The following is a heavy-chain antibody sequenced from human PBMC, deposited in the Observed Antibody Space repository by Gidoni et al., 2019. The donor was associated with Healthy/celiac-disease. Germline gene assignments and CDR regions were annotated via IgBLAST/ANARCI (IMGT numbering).Heavy chain of an antibody. CDR2: ISCDGGST. J-gene: IGHJ6*02. Sequence: EVQLVASGGVVVQPGGYLRLYCAASGFTFDDYTMHWVLQAPGKGLEWVSLISCDGGSTYYADSVKGRFTISRDNSKNSLYLQMNSLRTEDTALYYCAKGDKGSGYYDYYYGMDVWGQGTTVTVSS. CDR3: AKGDKGSGYYDYYYGMDV. V-gene: IGHV3-43*01. CDR1: GFTFDDYT. D-gene: IGHD3-22*01.